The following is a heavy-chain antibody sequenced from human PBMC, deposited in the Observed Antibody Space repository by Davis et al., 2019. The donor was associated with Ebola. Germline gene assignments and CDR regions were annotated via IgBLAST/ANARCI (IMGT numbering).Heavy chain of an antibody. V-gene: IGHV1-2*06. CDR1: GYTFTDPN. Sequence: SDHVSYKASGYTFTDPNIHRTRHLPQQGLEWLGRVILKSGATNYAQKFQGRVTMTRDTSISTVYMELSSLRYDATADYYCARGHDYAHECWGQAALDTVSS. J-gene: IGHJ4*02. D-gene: IGHD4-17*01. CDR3: ARGHDYAHEC. CDR2: VILKSGAT.